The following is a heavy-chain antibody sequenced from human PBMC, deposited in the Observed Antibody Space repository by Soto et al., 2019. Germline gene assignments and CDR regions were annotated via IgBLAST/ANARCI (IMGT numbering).Heavy chain of an antibody. CDR2: YSGTS. V-gene: IGHV4-59*08. D-gene: IGHD3-16*01. Sequence: QVQLQESGPGLVKPSETLSLTCTVSGASISRDHWNWIRQPPGKGLEWIGEYSGTSNYNPSLRSRVTISVDTSNNQVSLKLSSVTAADTAVYYCATYTAGGGGRGCWGQGTLVTVSS. CDR1: GASISRDH. CDR3: ATYTAGGGGRGC. J-gene: IGHJ4*02.